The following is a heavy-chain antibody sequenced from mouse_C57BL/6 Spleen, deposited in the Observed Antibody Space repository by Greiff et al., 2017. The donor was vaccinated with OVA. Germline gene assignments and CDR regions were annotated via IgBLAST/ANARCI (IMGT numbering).Heavy chain of an antibody. J-gene: IGHJ3*01. CDR2: ISYDGSN. Sequence: VQLQQSGPGLVKPSQSLSLTCSVTGYSITSGYYWNWIRQFPGNKLEWMGYISYDGSNNYNPSLKNRISITRDTSKNQFFLKLNSVTTEDTATYYCANYYGSSFAYWGQGTLVTVSA. CDR3: ANYYGSSFAY. V-gene: IGHV3-6*01. CDR1: GYSITSGYY. D-gene: IGHD1-1*01.